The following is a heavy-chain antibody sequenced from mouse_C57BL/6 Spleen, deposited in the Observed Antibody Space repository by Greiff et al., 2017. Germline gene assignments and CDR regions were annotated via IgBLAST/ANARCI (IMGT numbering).Heavy chain of an antibody. CDR3: ARVWDY. Sequence: QVQLQQSGAELVMPGASVKLSCKASGYTFTSYWMHWVKQRPGQGLEWIGEIDPSDSYTNYNQKFKGKSTLTVDKSSSTAYMQLSSLTSADSAVYYCARVWDYWGQGTTLTVSS. CDR2: IDPSDSYT. J-gene: IGHJ2*01. CDR1: GYTFTSYW. V-gene: IGHV1-69*01.